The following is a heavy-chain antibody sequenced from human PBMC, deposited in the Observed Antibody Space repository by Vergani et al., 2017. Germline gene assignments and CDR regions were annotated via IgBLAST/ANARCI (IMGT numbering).Heavy chain of an antibody. J-gene: IGHJ4*02. V-gene: IGHV4-31*03. CDR1: GGSIRSGGYY. CDR3: ARALPRQLWVFDY. Sequence: QVQLQESGPGLVKPSQTLSLTCTVSGGSIRSGGYYWSWIRQHPGKGLEWIGYIYYSGSTYYNPSLESRVTIYVDTSKNQFSLKLSSVTAADTAVYYCARALPRQLWVFDYWGQGTLVTVSS. D-gene: IGHD5-18*01. CDR2: IYYSGST.